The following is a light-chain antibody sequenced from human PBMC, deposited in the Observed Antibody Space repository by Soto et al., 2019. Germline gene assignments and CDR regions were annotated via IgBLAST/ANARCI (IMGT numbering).Light chain of an antibody. J-gene: IGKJ1*01. CDR2: DAS. CDR1: EFISDW. V-gene: IGKV1-5*01. Sequence: DIQMTQSPSTLSASVGDRVTITCRASEFISDWLSWYHQKPGQAPKLLIYDASTLESGVPSRFIGSRSGTEFILTISSLQADDFSAYYCQHYYSNSGAFGQGTKVDIK. CDR3: QHYYSNSGA.